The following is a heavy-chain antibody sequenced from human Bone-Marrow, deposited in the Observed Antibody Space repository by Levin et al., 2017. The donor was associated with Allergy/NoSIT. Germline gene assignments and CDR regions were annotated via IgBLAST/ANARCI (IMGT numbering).Heavy chain of an antibody. CDR2: INDGGGST. V-gene: IGHV3-23*01. D-gene: IGHD6-19*01. J-gene: IGHJ4*02. CDR1: GFTFSSYA. Sequence: GESLKISCAASGFTFSSYAMTWVRQAPGKGLEWVSTINDGGGSTYYADSVKGRFAISRDNSKNTLYLQMSSLRAEDTAIYYCAKDQRVAGTFGHWGQGTLVTVSS. CDR3: AKDQRVAGTFGH.